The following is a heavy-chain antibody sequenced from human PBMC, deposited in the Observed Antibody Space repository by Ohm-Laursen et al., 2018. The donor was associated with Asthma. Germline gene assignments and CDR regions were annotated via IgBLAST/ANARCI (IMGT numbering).Heavy chain of an antibody. CDR2: ISTASTFI. V-gene: IGHV3-21*04. CDR3: AKGDLGWYGNSAYSH. D-gene: IGHD3-22*01. J-gene: IGHJ4*02. CDR1: GYTFSRYS. Sequence: SLRLSCSASGYTFSRYSIHWIRQAPGKGLEWVASISTASTFIYYADSVKGRFTISRDNAKNTLYLQMNSLRAEDTALYYCAKGDLGWYGNSAYSHWGQGTLVTVSS.